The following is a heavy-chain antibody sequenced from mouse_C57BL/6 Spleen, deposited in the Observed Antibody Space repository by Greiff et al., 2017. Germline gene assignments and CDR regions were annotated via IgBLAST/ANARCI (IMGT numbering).Heavy chain of an antibody. V-gene: IGHV3-6*01. CDR2: ISYDGSN. CDR3: ARERRNYYGSSPGYFDY. J-gene: IGHJ2*01. CDR1: GYSITSGYY. Sequence: EVQLQESGPGLVKPSQSLSLTCSVTGYSITSGYYWNWIRQFPGNKLEWMGYISYDGSNNYNPSLKNRISITRDTSKNQFFLKLNSVTTEDTATYYCARERRNYYGSSPGYFDYWGQGTTLTVSS. D-gene: IGHD1-1*01.